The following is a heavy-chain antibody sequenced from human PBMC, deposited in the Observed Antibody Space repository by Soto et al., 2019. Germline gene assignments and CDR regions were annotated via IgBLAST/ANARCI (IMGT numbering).Heavy chain of an antibody. CDR2: INADNGQT. CDR1: GYTFARFA. V-gene: IGHV1-3*01. Sequence: LVQSGTEVKKPGAPVKISCKASGYTFARFAVHWVRQAPGQSLEWMGWINADNGQTNYSQNFQGRITMTRDKSAKTVYFEVHSLRYQDTAFYYCARGEFWTRLGRVPWFDPCGQGTLVTVSS. D-gene: IGHD3-3*01. J-gene: IGHJ5*02. CDR3: ARGEFWTRLGRVPWFDP.